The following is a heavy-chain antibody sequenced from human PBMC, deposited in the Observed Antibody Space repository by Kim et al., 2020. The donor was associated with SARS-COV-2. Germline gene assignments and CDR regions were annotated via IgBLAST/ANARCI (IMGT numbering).Heavy chain of an antibody. CDR3: ATSIITMTQGTGIDN. J-gene: IGHJ4*02. D-gene: IGHD3-22*01. Sequence: DSVQGRFTIARDNAKNTVYLQMNSLRAEDTAVYYCATSIITMTQGTGIDNWGQGTLVTVSS. V-gene: IGHV3-74*01.